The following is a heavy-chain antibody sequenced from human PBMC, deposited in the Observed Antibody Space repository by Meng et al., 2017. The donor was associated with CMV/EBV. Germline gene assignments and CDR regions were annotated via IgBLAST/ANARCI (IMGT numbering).Heavy chain of an antibody. V-gene: IGHV4-34*01. CDR2: INHSGST. D-gene: IGHD2-2*02. Sequence: GSLRLSCAVYGGSSSGYYWSWIRQPPGKGLEWIGEINHSGSTNYNPSLKSRVTISVDTSKNQFSLKLSSVTAADTAVYYCARGVRPGYCSSTSCYTGRPFHYYYYGMDVWGQGTTVTVSS. CDR3: ARGVRPGYCSSTSCYTGRPFHYYYYGMDV. CDR1: GGSSSGYY. J-gene: IGHJ6*02.